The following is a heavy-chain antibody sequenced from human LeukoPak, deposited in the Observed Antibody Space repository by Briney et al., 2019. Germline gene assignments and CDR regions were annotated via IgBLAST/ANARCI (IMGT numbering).Heavy chain of an antibody. CDR2: INHSGST. D-gene: IGHD6-13*01. CDR3: ARRALRYSSSWYFDY. CDR1: GGSFSGYY. V-gene: IGHV4-34*01. J-gene: IGHJ4*02. Sequence: SETLSLTCAVYGGSFSGYYWSWIRQPPGKWLEWIGEINHSGSTNYNPSLKSRVTISVDTSKNQFSLKLSSVTAADTAVYYCARRALRYSSSWYFDYWGQGTLVTVSS.